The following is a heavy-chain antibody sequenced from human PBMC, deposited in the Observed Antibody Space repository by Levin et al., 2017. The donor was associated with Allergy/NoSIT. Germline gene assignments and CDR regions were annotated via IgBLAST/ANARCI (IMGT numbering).Heavy chain of an antibody. CDR2: ISSSGSTI. CDR3: AKIAVTDTGGDY. V-gene: IGHV3-48*03. J-gene: IGHJ4*02. CDR1: GFTFNSYE. D-gene: IGHD6-19*01. Sequence: GGSLRLSCAASGFTFNSYEMTWVRQAPGQGLEWVSYISSSGSTIYYADSLKGRFTISRDNAKNSLFLQMNSLRAADTAVYYCAKIAVTDTGGDYWGQGTLVTVSS.